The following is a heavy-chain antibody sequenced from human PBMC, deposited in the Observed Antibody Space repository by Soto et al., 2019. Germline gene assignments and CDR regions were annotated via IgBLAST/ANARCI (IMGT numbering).Heavy chain of an antibody. J-gene: IGHJ3*02. CDR2: INHSGST. D-gene: IGHD2-15*01. CDR1: GGSFSGYY. CDR3: ARSLYCSGGSRYPGADDFDI. Sequence: SETLSLTCAVYGGSFSGYYWSWIRQPPGKGLEWIGEINHSGSTNYNPSLKSRVTISVDTSKNQFSLKLSSVTAADTAVYYCARSLYCSGGSRYPGADDFDILDQGTMVTVSS. V-gene: IGHV4-34*01.